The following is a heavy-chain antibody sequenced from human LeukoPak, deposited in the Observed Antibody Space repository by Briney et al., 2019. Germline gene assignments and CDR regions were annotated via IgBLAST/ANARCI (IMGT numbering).Heavy chain of an antibody. V-gene: IGHV4-61*02. CDR1: GGSISSGSYY. Sequence: SETLSLTCTVSGGSISSGSYYWSWIRQPAGKGLEWIGRIYTSGSTNYNPSLKSRVTISVDTSKNQFSLKLSSVTAADTAVYYCASERYSSSPHDAFDIWGQGTMVTVSS. D-gene: IGHD6-6*01. J-gene: IGHJ3*02. CDR2: IYTSGST. CDR3: ASERYSSSPHDAFDI.